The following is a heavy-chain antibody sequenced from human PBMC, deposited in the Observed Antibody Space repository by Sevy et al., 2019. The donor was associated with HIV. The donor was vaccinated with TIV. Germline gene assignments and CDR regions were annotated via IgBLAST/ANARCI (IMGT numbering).Heavy chain of an antibody. CDR2: IKEDGSSE. D-gene: IGHD1-26*01. CDR3: ARDSPGYGAYDY. J-gene: IGHJ4*02. Sequence: GGSLRLSCAASGFTFSGYWMTWVRQAPGKGLEWVANIKEDGSSEYYVPSVKGRFTISRDNAKNSLFLQLNSLRVEDTAMYYCARDSPGYGAYDYLGQGTLVTVSS. CDR1: GFTFSGYW. V-gene: IGHV3-7*01.